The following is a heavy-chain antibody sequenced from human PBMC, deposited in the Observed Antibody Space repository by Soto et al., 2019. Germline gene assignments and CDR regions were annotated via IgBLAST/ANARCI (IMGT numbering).Heavy chain of an antibody. Sequence: GASVKVSCKASGGTFSSYAISWVRQAPGQGLEWMGGIIPIFGTANYAQKFQGRVTITADESTSTAYMELSSLRSEDTAVYYCARGKVIRETYYYYGMDVWGRGSPVPISS. CDR3: ARGKVIRETYYYYGMDV. J-gene: IGHJ6*01. D-gene: IGHD3-3*01. CDR2: IIPIFGTA. CDR1: GGTFSSYA. V-gene: IGHV1-69*13.